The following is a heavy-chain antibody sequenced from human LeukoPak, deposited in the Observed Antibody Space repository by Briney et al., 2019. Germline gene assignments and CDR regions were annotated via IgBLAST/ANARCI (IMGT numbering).Heavy chain of an antibody. D-gene: IGHD6-19*01. J-gene: IGHJ4*02. V-gene: IGHV3-30*02. CDR2: IRYDGSNK. Sequence: PGGSLRLSCAASGFTFSSYGMHWVRQAPGKGLEWVAFIRYDGSNKYYADSVKGRFTISRDNSKNTVYLQMNSLRAEDTAVYYCAKDPRYSSGWGYFDYWGQGTLVTVSS. CDR1: GFTFSSYG. CDR3: AKDPRYSSGWGYFDY.